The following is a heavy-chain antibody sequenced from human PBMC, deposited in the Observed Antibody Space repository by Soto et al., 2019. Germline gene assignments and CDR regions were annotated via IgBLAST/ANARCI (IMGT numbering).Heavy chain of an antibody. V-gene: IGHV4-31*03. J-gene: IGHJ6*02. D-gene: IGHD5-12*01. CDR3: ARDPYDSGLDV. Sequence: QVQLQESGPGLVKPSQTLSLTCTVSGGSISSGGYYWSWIRQHPGKGLEWIGYIYYSGSPYYNPYLKRRVTISVDTSKNQFALKLSSVTAADTAVYYCARDPYDSGLDVWGQGTTVTVSS. CDR1: GGSISSGGYY. CDR2: IYYSGSP.